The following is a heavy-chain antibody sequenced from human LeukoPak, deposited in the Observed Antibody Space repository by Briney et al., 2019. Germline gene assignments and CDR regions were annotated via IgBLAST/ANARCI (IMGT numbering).Heavy chain of an antibody. D-gene: IGHD6-19*01. Sequence: GASVKLSCNASGGTFSSYAISWVRQAPGQGLEWMGRIIPILGIANYAQKFQGRVTITADKSTSTAYMELSSLRSEDTAVYYCAVVAVAGTLDYWGQGTLVTVSS. CDR2: IIPILGIA. CDR3: AVVAVAGTLDY. V-gene: IGHV1-69*04. J-gene: IGHJ4*02. CDR1: GGTFSSYA.